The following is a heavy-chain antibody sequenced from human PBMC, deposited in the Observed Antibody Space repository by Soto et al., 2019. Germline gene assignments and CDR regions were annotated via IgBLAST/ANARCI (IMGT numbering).Heavy chain of an antibody. CDR2: IYYSGST. CDR3: ARAAQGAIDY. CDR1: GGSISSSSYY. J-gene: IGHJ4*02. Sequence: SETLSLTCTVSGGSISSSSYYWGWIRQPPGKGLEWIGSIYYSGSTYYHPSLKSRVTISVDTSKNQFSLKLSSVTAADTAVYYCARAAQGAIDYWGQGTLVTVSS. V-gene: IGHV4-39*01.